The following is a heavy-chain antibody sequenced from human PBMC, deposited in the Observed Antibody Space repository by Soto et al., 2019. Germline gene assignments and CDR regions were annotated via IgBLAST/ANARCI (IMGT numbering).Heavy chain of an antibody. Sequence: PSETLSLTCTVSGGSISSYYWSWIRQPPGKGLEWIGDIYYSGSTNYNPSLKSRVTISVDTPKNQFSLKLSSVTAADTAVYYCARVWASFGDHFDYWGQGTLVTVSS. D-gene: IGHD5-18*01. CDR1: GGSISSYY. J-gene: IGHJ4*02. V-gene: IGHV4-59*01. CDR3: ARVWASFGDHFDY. CDR2: IYYSGST.